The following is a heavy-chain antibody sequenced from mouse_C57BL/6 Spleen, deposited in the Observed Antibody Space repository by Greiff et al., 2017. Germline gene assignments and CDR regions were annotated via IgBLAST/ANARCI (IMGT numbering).Heavy chain of an antibody. J-gene: IGHJ3*01. CDR3: AREGTRKLRDEAWFAY. V-gene: IGHV1-55*01. CDR2: IYPGSGST. CDR1: GYTFTSYW. D-gene: IGHD3-2*02. Sequence: QVQLKQPGAELVKPGASVKMSCKASGYTFTSYWITWVKQRPGQGLEWIGDIYPGSGSTNYNEKFKSKATLTVDTSSSTAYMQLSSLTSEDSAVYYCAREGTRKLRDEAWFAYWGQGTLVTVSA.